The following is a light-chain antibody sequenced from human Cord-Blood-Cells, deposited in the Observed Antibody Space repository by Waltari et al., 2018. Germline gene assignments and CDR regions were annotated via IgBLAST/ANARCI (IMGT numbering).Light chain of an antibody. Sequence: SALTQPAPVSGSPGQALTLPCNGTSRDGGCYKHFSWYQQHPGKAPKLMIYDVSNRPSGVSNRFSGSKSGNTASLTISGLQAEDEADYYCSSYTSSSTWVFGGGTKLTVL. V-gene: IGLV2-14*03. CDR2: DVS. CDR1: SRDGGCYKH. J-gene: IGLJ3*02. CDR3: SSYTSSSTWV.